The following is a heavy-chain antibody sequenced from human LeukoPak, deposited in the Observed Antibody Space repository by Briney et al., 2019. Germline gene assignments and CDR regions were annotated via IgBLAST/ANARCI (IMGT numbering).Heavy chain of an antibody. V-gene: IGHV3-23*01. CDR3: AKVPEGAFDI. J-gene: IGHJ3*02. D-gene: IGHD1-14*01. Sequence: PGGSLRLSCAASGFTFSSYSMNWVRQAPGKGLEWVSAISGSGGSTYYADSVKGRFTISRDNSKNTLYLQMNSLRAEDTAVYYCAKVPEGAFDIWGQGTMVTVSS. CDR2: ISGSGGST. CDR1: GFTFSSYS.